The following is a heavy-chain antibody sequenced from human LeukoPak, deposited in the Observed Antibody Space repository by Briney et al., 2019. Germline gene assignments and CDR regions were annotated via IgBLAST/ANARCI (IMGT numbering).Heavy chain of an antibody. V-gene: IGHV4-34*01. CDR2: INHSGST. D-gene: IGHD1-26*01. Sequence: ASETLSLTCAVYGGSFSGYYWSWIRQPPGKGLEWIGEINHSGSTNYNPSLKSRVTISVDTSKNQFSLKLSSVTAADTAVYYCATLELGATDDWGQGTLVTVSS. J-gene: IGHJ4*02. CDR3: ATLELGATDD. CDR1: GGSFSGYY.